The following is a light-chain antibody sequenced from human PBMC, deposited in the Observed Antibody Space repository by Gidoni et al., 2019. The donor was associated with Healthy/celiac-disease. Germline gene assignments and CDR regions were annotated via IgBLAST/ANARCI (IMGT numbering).Light chain of an antibody. V-gene: IGKV3-15*01. CDR1: QSVSSN. CDR2: GAS. J-gene: IGKJ1*01. CDR3: QQYNNWPGT. Sequence: EIVMTQSTATLSVSPGERATLSCRASQSVSSNLAWYQQKPGQAHRLIIYGASTRATGIPARFSGSGSGTEFTLTISSLQSEDVAGYYCQQYNNWPGTFGQGTKVEIK.